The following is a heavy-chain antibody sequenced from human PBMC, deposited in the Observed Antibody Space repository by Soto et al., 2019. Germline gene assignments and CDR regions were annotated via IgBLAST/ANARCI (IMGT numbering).Heavy chain of an antibody. Sequence: QVQLQESGPGLEKASETLSLTCTVSGGSMSGYYWSWIRQPPGKGLEWIGFIYDSGSNNYNPSLKSRGTISIATSKNQFSLKLTSVTAADTAVYYCARVSHIVVVPAVRGAFDIWGQGTMITVPS. J-gene: IGHJ3*02. V-gene: IGHV4-59*01. CDR1: GGSMSGYY. CDR2: IYDSGSN. D-gene: IGHD2-21*02. CDR3: ARVSHIVVVPAVRGAFDI.